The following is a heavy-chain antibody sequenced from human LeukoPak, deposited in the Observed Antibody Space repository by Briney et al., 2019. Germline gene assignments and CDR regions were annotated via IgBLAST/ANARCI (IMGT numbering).Heavy chain of an antibody. CDR3: ARDLAWGYVEQRLGWLDP. V-gene: IGHV1-18*04. Sequence: ASVKVSCKASGYPFTSYGVTWVRQAPGQGLEWMGWISGYNGNTNYAQRFQGRFTMTTDTSTSTAYMELRSLRSDDTAVYYCARDLAWGYVEQRLGWLDPWGQGSLVTVSS. D-gene: IGHD6-25*01. CDR1: GYPFTSYG. CDR2: ISGYNGNT. J-gene: IGHJ5*02.